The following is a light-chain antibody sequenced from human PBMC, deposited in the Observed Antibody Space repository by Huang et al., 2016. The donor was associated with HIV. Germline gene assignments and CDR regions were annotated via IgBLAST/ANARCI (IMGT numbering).Light chain of an antibody. CDR2: KAS. V-gene: IGKV1-5*03. J-gene: IGKJ2*01. Sequence: IQMTQSPSTLSASVGDRVTITCRASQSISSWLAWYQQKPGKAPKVLIYKASSLESGVPSRFSGSGSGTEFTLTISSLQPDDCATYYCQQYNRYSYTFGQGTNLEIK. CDR3: QQYNRYSYT. CDR1: QSISSW.